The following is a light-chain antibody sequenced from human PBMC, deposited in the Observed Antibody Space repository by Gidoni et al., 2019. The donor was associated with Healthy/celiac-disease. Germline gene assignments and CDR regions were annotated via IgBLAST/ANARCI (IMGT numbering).Light chain of an antibody. CDR2: AAS. V-gene: IGKV1-8*01. CDR3: QQYYSYSWT. Sequence: AIRMTQSPSSFSASTGDTVTITCRESQGITSYLDWYQQKPGKVPKLLIYAASTLQSGVPSRFSGSGSGTDFTLTISCRQSEDFATYYCQQYYSYSWTFGQGTKVEIK. CDR1: QGITSY. J-gene: IGKJ1*01.